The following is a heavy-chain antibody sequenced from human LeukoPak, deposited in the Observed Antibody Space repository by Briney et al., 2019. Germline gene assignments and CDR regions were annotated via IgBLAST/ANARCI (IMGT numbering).Heavy chain of an antibody. Sequence: SETLSLTCTVSGGSISIYYWGWIRQPPGKGLEWIGTIYYSGSTNYNPSLKSRVTISVDTSKNQFSLKLSSVTAADTAVYYCARAGMTAMASGAFDIWGQGTMVTVSS. V-gene: IGHV4-59*01. D-gene: IGHD2-21*02. CDR3: ARAGMTAMASGAFDI. CDR1: GGSISIYY. CDR2: IYYSGST. J-gene: IGHJ3*02.